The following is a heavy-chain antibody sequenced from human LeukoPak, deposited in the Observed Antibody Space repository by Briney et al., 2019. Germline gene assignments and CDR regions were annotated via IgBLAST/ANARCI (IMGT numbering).Heavy chain of an antibody. V-gene: IGHV4-59*08. CDR1: GGAISSYY. Sequence: PSETLSLTCTVSGGAISSYYWSWIRQPPGKGLEWIGDIYYNGSTNYNPSHKSAVTISVDTSKNQFSMKLSSVTAADTAVYYCARHSGIATTGFRFDPWGQGTLVTVSS. CDR3: ARHSGIATTGFRFDP. J-gene: IGHJ5*02. CDR2: IYYNGST. D-gene: IGHD6-13*01.